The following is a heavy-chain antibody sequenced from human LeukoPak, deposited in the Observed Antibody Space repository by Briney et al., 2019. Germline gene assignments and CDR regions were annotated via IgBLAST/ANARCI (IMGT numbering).Heavy chain of an antibody. CDR1: GGSISSYY. V-gene: IGHV4-59*08. CDR2: IYYSGST. Sequence: PSETLSLTCTVSGGSISSYYWSWIRQPPGKGLEWIGYIYYSGSTNYNPSLKSRVTISVDTSKNQFSLKLSSVTAADTAVYYCARLPYYYDSSGSDAFDIWGQGTMVTVSS. CDR3: ARLPYYYDSSGSDAFDI. J-gene: IGHJ3*02. D-gene: IGHD3-22*01.